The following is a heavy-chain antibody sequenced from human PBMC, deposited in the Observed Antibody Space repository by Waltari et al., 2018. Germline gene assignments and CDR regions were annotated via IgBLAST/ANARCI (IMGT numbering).Heavy chain of an antibody. V-gene: IGHV1-69*05. J-gene: IGHJ6*02. Sequence: QVQLEQSGAEVRKPGSTVKVSCKASGGTFSSYAISWVRKAAGQGLEWGGGIIPIYVQANYAHKFQAIITIASDESTSTAYMELSSLRSEDTAVYYCACERLEPGFYYCYYGMDVWGQGTTVTVSS. CDR1: GGTFSSYA. CDR3: ACERLEPGFYYCYYGMDV. CDR2: IIPIYVQA. D-gene: IGHD1-1*01.